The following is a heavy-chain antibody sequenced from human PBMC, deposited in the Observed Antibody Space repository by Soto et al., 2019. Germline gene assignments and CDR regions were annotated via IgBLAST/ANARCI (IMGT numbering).Heavy chain of an antibody. V-gene: IGHV4-38-2*02. J-gene: IGHJ5*02. CDR1: GFCISSGYF. Sequence: SDTLSLSCAVCGFCISSGYFWGWIRQPPGKGPEWLGSIYHSGTTYYNPSVKGRVTISVDTSKNQFSLKMSSVTAADTAVYYCARDSSGYYWFDPWGQGTLVTV. D-gene: IGHD3-22*01. CDR3: ARDSSGYYWFDP. CDR2: IYHSGTT.